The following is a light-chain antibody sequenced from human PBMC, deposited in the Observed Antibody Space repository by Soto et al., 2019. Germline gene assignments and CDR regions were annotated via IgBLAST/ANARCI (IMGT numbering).Light chain of an antibody. CDR3: SSYTSSSTYF. CDR2: DLS. CDR1: SSDVGGYNY. J-gene: IGLJ1*01. Sequence: SVLTQPASVSGSPGQSITISCTGTSSDVGGYNYVSWYQQLPGKAPKLMIYDLSNRPSGVSNRFSGSKSGNTASLTISGLRAEDEADYYCSSYTSSSTYFFGTGTKVTVL. V-gene: IGLV2-14*01.